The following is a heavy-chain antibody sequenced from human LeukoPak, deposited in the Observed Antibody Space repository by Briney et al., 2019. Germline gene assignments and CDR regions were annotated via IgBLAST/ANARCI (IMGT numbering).Heavy chain of an antibody. CDR1: GGSFSGYY. CDR3: ARGIGYYGSGDY. CDR2: INHSGST. J-gene: IGHJ4*02. V-gene: IGHV4-34*01. Sequence: PSETLSLTCAVDGGSFSGYYWSWIRQPPGKGLEWIGEINHSGSTNYNPSLKSRVTISVDTSKNQFSLKLSSVTAADTAVYYCARGIGYYGSGDYWGQGTLVTVSS. D-gene: IGHD3-10*01.